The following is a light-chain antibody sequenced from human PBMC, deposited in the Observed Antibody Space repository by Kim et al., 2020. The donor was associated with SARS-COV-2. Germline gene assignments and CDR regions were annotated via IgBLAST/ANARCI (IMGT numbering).Light chain of an antibody. V-gene: IGLV3-19*01. CDR3: NSRDSRGDHVN. CDR1: SLRSYF. CDR2: DKN. Sequence: ALGQTVKLTYTGDSLRSYFASWYQQKPGQAPTLVMYDKNIRPSGIPDRFSGSFSGNTASLTITGAQAEDEADYYCNSRDSRGDHVNFGGGTQLTVL. J-gene: IGLJ2*01.